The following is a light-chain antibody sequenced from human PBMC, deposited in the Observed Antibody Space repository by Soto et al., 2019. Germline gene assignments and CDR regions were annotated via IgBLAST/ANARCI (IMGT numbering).Light chain of an antibody. Sequence: IQMTQSPSSVSASVGDRVTITCRASQGISSWLAWYQQKPGKAPKLLIYAASSLQSGVPSRFSGSGSGTDFTLTISSLQPXXXXXXXXXXXXXXXLXFGGGTKLEIK. J-gene: IGKJ4*01. CDR3: XXXXXXXLX. V-gene: IGKV1-12*01. CDR2: AAS. CDR1: QGISSW.